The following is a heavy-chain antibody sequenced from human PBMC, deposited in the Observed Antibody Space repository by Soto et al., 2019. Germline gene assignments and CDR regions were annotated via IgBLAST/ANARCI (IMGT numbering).Heavy chain of an antibody. V-gene: IGHV4-30-4*07. CDR1: GGSIRSGGCS. D-gene: IGHD6-13*01. Sequence: SETLSLTCAVAGGSIRSGGCSWSWIRQPPGKGLEWIGYIYYSGSTYYNPSLKSRVTISVDTSKNQFSLKLSSVTAADMAVYYCARHGPIAAAGTVFDYWGQGTLVTVS. CDR3: ARHGPIAAAGTVFDY. CDR2: IYYSGST. J-gene: IGHJ4*02.